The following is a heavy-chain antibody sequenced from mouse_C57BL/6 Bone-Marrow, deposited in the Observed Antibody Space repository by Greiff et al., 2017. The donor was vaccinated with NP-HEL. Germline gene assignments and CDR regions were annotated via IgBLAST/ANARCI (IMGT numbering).Heavy chain of an antibody. V-gene: IGHV1-81*01. CDR2: IYPRSGNT. Sequence: VKVVESGAELARPGASVKLSCKASGYTFTSYGISWVKQRTGQGLEWIGEIYPRSGNTYYNEKFKGKATLTADKSSSTAYMELRSLTSEDSAVYFCARERGTLAWFAYWGQGTLVTVSA. CDR3: ARERGTLAWFAY. J-gene: IGHJ3*01. CDR1: GYTFTSYG. D-gene: IGHD2-14*01.